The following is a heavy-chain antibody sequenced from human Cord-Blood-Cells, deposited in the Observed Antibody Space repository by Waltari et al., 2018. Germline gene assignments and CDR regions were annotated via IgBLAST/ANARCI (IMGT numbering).Heavy chain of an antibody. CDR1: GGSISSSSYY. CDR2: IYYSGST. Sequence: QLQLQESGPGLVKPSETLSLTCTVSGGSISSSSYYWGWIRQPPGKGLEWIGRIYYSGSTYYNPSLKSRVTISVDTSKNQFSLKLSSVTAADTAVYYCARGGVGAFDYWGQGTLVTVSS. J-gene: IGHJ4*02. V-gene: IGHV4-39*01. D-gene: IGHD1-26*01. CDR3: ARGGVGAFDY.